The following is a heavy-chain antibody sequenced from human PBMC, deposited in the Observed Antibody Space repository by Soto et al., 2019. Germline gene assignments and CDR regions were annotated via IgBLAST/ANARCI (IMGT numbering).Heavy chain of an antibody. Sequence: QVQLVQSGGEVKKPGASVKVSCKASGYTFSAYGISWVRQAPAQGLEWMGWISVYNGNTNYGKKVQGRVTMTTDTSTNTAYMELRSPRADDTAVYYWTRRLKFGSGGPFDYWVQGTLLVVSS. CDR1: GYTFSAYG. J-gene: IGHJ4*02. D-gene: IGHD6-19*01. V-gene: IGHV1-18*01. CDR3: TRRLKFGSGGPFDY. CDR2: ISVYNGNT.